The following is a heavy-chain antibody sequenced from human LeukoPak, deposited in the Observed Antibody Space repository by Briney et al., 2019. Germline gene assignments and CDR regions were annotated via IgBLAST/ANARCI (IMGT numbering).Heavy chain of an antibody. V-gene: IGHV3-30*04. D-gene: IGHD4-17*01. CDR2: ISDDGSIK. J-gene: IGHJ4*02. CDR1: GFSFSSYA. CDR3: ARGQVHGDYPRVFDH. Sequence: GGSLRLSCAASGFSFSSYAMHWVRQAPGKGLEWVAVISDDGSIKYYADSVKGRFTIPRDNSENTLYLQMNSLRPEDTAMYHCARGQVHGDYPRVFDHWGQGALVTVSS.